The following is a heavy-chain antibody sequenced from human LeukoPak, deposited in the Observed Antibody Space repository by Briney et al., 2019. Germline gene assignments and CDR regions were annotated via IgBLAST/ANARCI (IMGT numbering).Heavy chain of an antibody. CDR3: ARARNLGYCSSTSCRNWFDP. Sequence: PSETLSLTCTVSGGSISSHYWSWIRQPPGKGLEWIGYIYYSGSTNYNPSLKSRVTISVDTSKNQFSLKLSSVTAADTAVYYCARARNLGYCSSTSCRNWFDPWGQGTLVTVSS. J-gene: IGHJ5*02. D-gene: IGHD2-2*01. CDR1: GGSISSHY. V-gene: IGHV4-59*11. CDR2: IYYSGST.